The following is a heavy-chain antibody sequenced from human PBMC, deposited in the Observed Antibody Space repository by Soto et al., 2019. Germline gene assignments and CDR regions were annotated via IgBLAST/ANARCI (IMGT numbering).Heavy chain of an antibody. CDR2: ISAYNGNT. CDR1: GYTFTSYG. Sequence: GASREVSCKASGYTFTSYGISWVRQAPGQGLEWKGWISAYNGNTNYSQKLQGRVTMTTDTSTSTAYMELRSLRSDDTAVYYCARVRVYCISTSCPYYFDYWGQGTLVTSPQ. J-gene: IGHJ4*02. V-gene: IGHV1-18*01. CDR3: ARVRVYCISTSCPYYFDY. D-gene: IGHD2-2*01.